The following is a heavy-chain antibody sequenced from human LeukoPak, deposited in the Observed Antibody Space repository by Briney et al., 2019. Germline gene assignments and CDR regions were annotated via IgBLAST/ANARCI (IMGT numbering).Heavy chain of an antibody. J-gene: IGHJ4*02. V-gene: IGHV4-34*01. CDR3: AREREYGSGSYYLDY. CDR1: GGSFSGYY. Sequence: SETLSLTCAVYGGSFSGYYWSWIRQPPGKGLEWIGEINHSGSTNYNPSLKSRVTISVDTSKNQFSLKLSSVTAADTAVYYCAREREYGSGSYYLDYWGQGTLVTVSS. CDR2: INHSGST. D-gene: IGHD3-10*01.